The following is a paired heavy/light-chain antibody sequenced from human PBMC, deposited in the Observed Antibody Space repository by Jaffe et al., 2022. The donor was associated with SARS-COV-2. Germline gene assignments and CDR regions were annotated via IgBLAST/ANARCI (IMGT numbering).Light chain of an antibody. CDR1: QSVISSY. CDR3: QQYGNSPPSGT. J-gene: IGKJ1*01. Sequence: EIVLTQSPGTLSLSPGERATLFCRASQSVISSYLAWYQQKPGQAPRLLIYGASSRATGIPDRFSGGGSGTDFTLTISRLEPEDFAVYYCQQYGNSPPSGTFGQGTKVEIK. V-gene: IGKV3-20*01. CDR2: GAS.
Heavy chain of an antibody. CDR2: ISYDGSNK. CDR1: GFTFSAYA. CDR3: ARRYCSGGSCYLDWYFDL. J-gene: IGHJ2*01. V-gene: IGHV3-30*04. D-gene: IGHD2-15*01. Sequence: QVQLVESGGGVVQPVRSLTLSCAASGFTFSAYAMHWVRQAPGKGLEWVAVISYDGSNKYYADSVKGRFTISRDNSQNALYLQMNSLRTEDTAVYYCARRYCSGGSCYLDWYFDLWGRGTLVTVSS.